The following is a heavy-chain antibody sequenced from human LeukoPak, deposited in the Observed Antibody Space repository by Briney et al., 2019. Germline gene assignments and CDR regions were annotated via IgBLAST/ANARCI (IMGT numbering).Heavy chain of an antibody. V-gene: IGHV4-39*07. CDR2: IYYSGST. CDR3: ARTTYYYGSGSYYNFDY. J-gene: IGHJ4*02. D-gene: IGHD3-10*01. Sequence: SETLSLTCTVSGGSISSSSYYWGWIRQPPGKGLEWIGSIYYSGSTYYNPSLKSRVTISVDTSKNQFSLKLSSVTAADTAVYYCARTTYYYGSGSYYNFDYWGQGTLVTVSS. CDR1: GGSISSSSYY.